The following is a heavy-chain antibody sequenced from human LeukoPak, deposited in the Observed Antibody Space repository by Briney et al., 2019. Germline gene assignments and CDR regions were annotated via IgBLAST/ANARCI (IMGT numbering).Heavy chain of an antibody. CDR2: IDWDGDK. CDR1: GFSLTTSGMC. J-gene: IGHJ4*02. Sequence: SGPTLVNPTQTLTLTCSFSGFSLTTSGMCVTWIRQPPGKAPEWLARIDWDGDKYYSPSLKSRLSISKDTSDNQVGLTMTNMDPVDTAIYYCARLLSGSGSPDSWGRGTLVTVSS. D-gene: IGHD3-10*01. V-gene: IGHV2-70*11. CDR3: ARLLSGSGSPDS.